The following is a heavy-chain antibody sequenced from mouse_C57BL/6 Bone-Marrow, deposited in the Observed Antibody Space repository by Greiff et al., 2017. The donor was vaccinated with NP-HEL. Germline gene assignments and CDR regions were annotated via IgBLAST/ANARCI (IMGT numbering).Heavy chain of an antibody. CDR1: GYTFTDYY. V-gene: IGHV1-75*01. J-gene: IGHJ2*01. CDR3: ARQCITTVGGYFDY. Sequence: QVQLQQSGPELVKPGASVKISCKASGYTFTDYYINWVKQRPGQGLEWIGWIFPGSGSTYYNEKFKGKATLTVDKSSSTAYMLLSSLTSEDSAVYFCARQCITTVGGYFDYWGQGTTLTVSS. CDR2: IFPGSGST. D-gene: IGHD1-1*01.